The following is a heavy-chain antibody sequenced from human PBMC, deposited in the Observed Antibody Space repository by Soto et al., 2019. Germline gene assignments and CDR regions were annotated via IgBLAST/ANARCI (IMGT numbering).Heavy chain of an antibody. CDR3: ARDYPGPHNYGSGTYDY. V-gene: IGHV4-30-4*01. J-gene: IGHJ4*02. CDR2: IYYSGST. CDR1: GGSISSGDYY. D-gene: IGHD3-10*01. Sequence: TLSLTCTVAGGSISSGDYYWSWIRQPPGKGLEWIGYIYYSGSTYYNPSLKSRVTISVDTPKNQFSLKLSSVTAADTAVYYCARDYPGPHNYGSGTYDYWGQGTLVTVSS.